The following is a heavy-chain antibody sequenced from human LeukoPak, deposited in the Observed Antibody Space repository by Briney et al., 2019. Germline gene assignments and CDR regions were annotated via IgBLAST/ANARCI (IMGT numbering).Heavy chain of an antibody. J-gene: IGHJ4*02. CDR3: ARFSSGWWGYFDY. V-gene: IGHV4-34*01. CDR2: INHSGST. CDR1: GGSFSGYY. Sequence: TASETLSLTCAVYGGSFSGYYWSWIRQPPGKGLEWIGEINHSGSTNYNPSLKSRVTISVDTSKNQFSLKLSSVTAADTAVYYCARFSSGWWGYFDYWGQGTLVTVSS. D-gene: IGHD6-19*01.